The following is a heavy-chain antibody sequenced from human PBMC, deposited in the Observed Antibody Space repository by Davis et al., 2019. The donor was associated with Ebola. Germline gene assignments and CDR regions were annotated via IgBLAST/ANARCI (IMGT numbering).Heavy chain of an antibody. Sequence: ASVKVSCKASGYRFTSYYMHWVRQAPGQGLEGMGISNPITGGTSYAQNFQVRVNMTRDTSTSTVYMELSSLRSEETAVYYCAREGGRYYDSSGYVFDIWGQGTMVKVSS. CDR2: SNPITGGT. D-gene: IGHD3-22*01. CDR3: AREGGRYYDSSGYVFDI. V-gene: IGHV1-46*01. CDR1: GYRFTSYY. J-gene: IGHJ3*02.